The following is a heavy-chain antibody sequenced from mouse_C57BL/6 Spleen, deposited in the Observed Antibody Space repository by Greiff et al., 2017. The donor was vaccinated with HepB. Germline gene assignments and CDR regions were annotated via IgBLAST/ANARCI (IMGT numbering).Heavy chain of an antibody. CDR2: IDPSDSET. Sequence: QVQLQQSGAELVRPGSSVKLSCKASGYTFTSYWMHWVKQRPIQGLEWIGNIDPSDSETHYNQKFKVKATLTVDKSSSTAYMQLSSLTSEDSAVYYCARTAQAYYYAMDYWGQGTSVTVSS. V-gene: IGHV1-52*01. D-gene: IGHD3-2*02. J-gene: IGHJ4*01. CDR1: GYTFTSYW. CDR3: ARTAQAYYYAMDY.